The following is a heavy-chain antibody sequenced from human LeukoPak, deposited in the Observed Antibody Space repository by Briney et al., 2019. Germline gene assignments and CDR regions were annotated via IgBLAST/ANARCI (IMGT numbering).Heavy chain of an antibody. Sequence: KPSETLSLTCTVSGGSISSSSYYWGWIRQPPGKGLEWIGSIYYSGSTYYSPSLRNRVTISVDTSKNQLSLKMSSVAAADTAVYYCARVNIVATTRGFDYWGQGTLVTVSS. J-gene: IGHJ4*02. CDR2: IYYSGST. CDR3: ARVNIVATTRGFDY. CDR1: GGSISSSSYY. V-gene: IGHV4-39*07. D-gene: IGHD5-12*01.